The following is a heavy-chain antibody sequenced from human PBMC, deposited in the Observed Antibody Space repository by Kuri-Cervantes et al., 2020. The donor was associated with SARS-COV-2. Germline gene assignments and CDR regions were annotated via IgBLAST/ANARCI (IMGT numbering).Heavy chain of an antibody. J-gene: IGHJ4*02. CDR3: AREGTMLRITMIVVVDPYFDY. V-gene: IGHV3-9*01. Sequence: GGSLRLSCAASGFTLRSYDMHWVRQAPGKGLEWVSGISWNSGRIGYADSVKGRFTISRDDAKNSLYLQMNSPRAEDKAVYYCAREGTMLRITMIVVVDPYFDYWGQGTLVPVSS. D-gene: IGHD3-22*01. CDR1: GFTLRSYD. CDR2: ISWNSGRI.